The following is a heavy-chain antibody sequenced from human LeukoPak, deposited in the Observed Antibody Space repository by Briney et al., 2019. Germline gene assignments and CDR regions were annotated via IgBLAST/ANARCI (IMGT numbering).Heavy chain of an antibody. D-gene: IGHD3-10*01. CDR1: GYTFTTHG. Sequence: ASVKVSCKASGYTFTTHGISWVRQAPGQGLEWMGWISAYNGNTNYPQKLQGRVTMTTATPTSTAYMELRSLRSDDTAVYYCARGGSSGGNGMDVWGQGTTVTVAS. J-gene: IGHJ6*02. V-gene: IGHV1-18*01. CDR3: ARGGSSGGNGMDV. CDR2: ISAYNGNT.